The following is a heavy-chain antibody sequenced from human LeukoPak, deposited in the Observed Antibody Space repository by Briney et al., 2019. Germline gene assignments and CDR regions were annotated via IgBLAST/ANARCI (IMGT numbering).Heavy chain of an antibody. J-gene: IGHJ4*02. Sequence: ASVKVSCKASGYTFTSYDINWVRQATGQGLEWMGWMNPNSGNTGYAQKFQGRVTITRNTSVSTAYMELSSLRSEDTAVYYCARGVGLIYGDYEDYYFDYWGQGTLVTVSS. CDR3: ARGVGLIYGDYEDYYFDY. V-gene: IGHV1-8*03. CDR1: GYTFTSYD. CDR2: MNPNSGNT. D-gene: IGHD4-17*01.